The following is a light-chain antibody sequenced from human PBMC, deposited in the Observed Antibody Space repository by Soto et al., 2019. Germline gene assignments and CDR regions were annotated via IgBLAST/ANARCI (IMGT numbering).Light chain of an antibody. V-gene: IGLV1-44*01. CDR3: AAWDDSMNGYV. Sequence: QSVLTQPPSASGTPGQRVTISCSGSSSNIGSNTVNWYQQLPGTAPQLLIYSNNQRPSVVPDRFSGSKAGTSASLAISGLQSEDEDDYYCAAWDDSMNGYVFGTGTKLTVL. CDR2: SNN. J-gene: IGLJ1*01. CDR1: SSNIGSNT.